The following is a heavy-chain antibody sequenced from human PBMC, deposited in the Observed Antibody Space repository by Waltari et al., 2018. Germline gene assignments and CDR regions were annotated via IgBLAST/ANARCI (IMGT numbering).Heavy chain of an antibody. V-gene: IGHV3-23*01. CDR3: ARGSGYFFDY. Sequence: EVQLLESGGGLVQPGGSLRRSCAASAFTFSRYAMRWVRQAPGKGLEWVATVGSGGSTYYADSVKGRFTISKDSPQNTLYLQMSSLRAEDTAVYYCARGSGYFFDYWGQGTLVTVSS. CDR1: AFTFSRYA. J-gene: IGHJ4*02. CDR2: VGSGGST. D-gene: IGHD1-1*01.